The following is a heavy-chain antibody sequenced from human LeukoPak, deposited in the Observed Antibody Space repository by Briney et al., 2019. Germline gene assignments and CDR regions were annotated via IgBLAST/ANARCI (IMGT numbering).Heavy chain of an antibody. CDR2: IYFNGRT. Sequence: SSQTLSLTCTVSGGSINGGEYYWGWIRQSPGKGLEWIGYIYFNGRTFYNPSLKSRVSMSVDTSKNLFYLRLSSVTAADTALYFCARDAPYAPPLDYWGQGTLVTVSS. V-gene: IGHV4-30-4*01. CDR3: ARDAPYAPPLDY. CDR1: GGSINGGEYY. D-gene: IGHD3-16*01. J-gene: IGHJ4*02.